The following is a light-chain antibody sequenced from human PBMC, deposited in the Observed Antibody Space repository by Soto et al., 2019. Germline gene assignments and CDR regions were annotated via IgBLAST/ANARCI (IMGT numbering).Light chain of an antibody. V-gene: IGLV2-14*03. CDR2: DVS. J-gene: IGLJ1*01. Sequence: QSALTQPASVSGSPGQSITVSCTGTSNDVGAYNYVSWYKQHPGTAPKLMIYDVSNPPSGVSNRFSGSKSGNTASLTISGLQAEDEADYYCSSYTSSRTYVFGTGTKLTVL. CDR1: SNDVGAYNY. CDR3: SSYTSSRTYV.